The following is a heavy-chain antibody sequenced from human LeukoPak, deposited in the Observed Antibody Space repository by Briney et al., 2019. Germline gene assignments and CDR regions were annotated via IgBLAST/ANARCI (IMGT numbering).Heavy chain of an antibody. CDR2: INASGNTT. CDR1: GYTFTAYH. V-gene: IGHV1-46*01. Sequence: GASVKVSCKASGYTFTAYHIHWVRQAPGQGLERMGIINASGNTTRYAQKFQGRVTMTRDTSTSTVYMELNNLRSDDTAVYYYGRNFWSGLAFLTSYGMDVWGQGTTVTVSS. CDR3: GRNFWSGLAFLTSYGMDV. D-gene: IGHD3-3*01. J-gene: IGHJ6*02.